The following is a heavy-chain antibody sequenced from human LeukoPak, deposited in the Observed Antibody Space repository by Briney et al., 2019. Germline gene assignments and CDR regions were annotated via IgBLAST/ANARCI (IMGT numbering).Heavy chain of an antibody. D-gene: IGHD3-22*01. CDR1: GFIFSSSA. J-gene: IGHJ6*02. Sequence: GGSLRLSCAVSGFIFSSSAMSWVRLAPGKGLEWVSAISGGGDDTSYADSARGRFTVSRDNSKNTLYLQMNSLRAEDTAVYYCAKDSRESSGHFPYYYYYHYGLDVWGQGTTVTVSS. V-gene: IGHV3-23*01. CDR2: ISGGGDDT. CDR3: AKDSRESSGHFPYYYYYHYGLDV.